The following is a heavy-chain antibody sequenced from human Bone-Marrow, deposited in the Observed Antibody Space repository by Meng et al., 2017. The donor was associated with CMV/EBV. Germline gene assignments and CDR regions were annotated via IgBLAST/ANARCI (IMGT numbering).Heavy chain of an antibody. CDR2: TFYRYKWYY. CDR3: TRGVSRGAYDYEDY. D-gene: IGHD5-12*01. V-gene: IGHV6-1*01. Sequence: DSVSTNSASWNWSRQSPARGLEWLGRTFYRYKWYYHYAGLVKSRLTVSPDTSKNQFSLHLNSVTPEDTAVYYCTRGVSRGAYDYEDYWGQGTLVTVSS. J-gene: IGHJ4*02. CDR1: DSVSTNSAS.